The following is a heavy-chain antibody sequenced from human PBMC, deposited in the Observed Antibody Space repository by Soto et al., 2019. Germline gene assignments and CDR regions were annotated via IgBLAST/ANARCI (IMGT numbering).Heavy chain of an antibody. CDR1: GFTFSSYG. J-gene: IGHJ3*02. V-gene: IGHV3-33*01. D-gene: IGHD5-12*01. CDR3: ARGLRALTDAFDI. CDR2: IWYDGSNK. Sequence: GGSLRLSCAASGFTFSSYGMHWVRQAPGKGLEWVAVIWYDGSNKYYADSVKGRFTISRDNSKNTLYLQMNSLRAEDTAVYYCARGLRALTDAFDIWGQGTMVTVSS.